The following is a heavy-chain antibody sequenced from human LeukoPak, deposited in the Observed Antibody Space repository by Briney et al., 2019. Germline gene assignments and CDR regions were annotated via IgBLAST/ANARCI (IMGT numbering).Heavy chain of an antibody. CDR2: IYSCGST. Sequence: GGSLRLSCAASGFTFSSYSMTWVRQAPGKGLEWVSVIYSCGSTYYADSVKGRFTISRDNSKNTLYLQMNSLRAEETAVYYCARGRDYDYVWGSYRYTELDYWGQGTLVTVSS. J-gene: IGHJ4*02. D-gene: IGHD3-16*02. CDR1: GFTFSSYS. V-gene: IGHV3-66*01. CDR3: ARGRDYDYVWGSYRYTELDY.